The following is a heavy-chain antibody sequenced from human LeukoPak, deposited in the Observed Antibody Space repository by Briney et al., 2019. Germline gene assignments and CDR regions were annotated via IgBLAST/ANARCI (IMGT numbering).Heavy chain of an antibody. J-gene: IGHJ5*02. Sequence: PGGSLRLSCAASGFTVSSNYVSWVRQAPGMGLEWVSVIYSGGTTYYADSVKGRFTISRDNSKNTLYLQMNRLGAEDTAVYYCARGVTPDWFDPWGQGTLVTVSS. CDR2: IYSGGTT. CDR3: ARGVTPDWFDP. CDR1: GFTVSSNY. D-gene: IGHD2-21*02. V-gene: IGHV3-66*01.